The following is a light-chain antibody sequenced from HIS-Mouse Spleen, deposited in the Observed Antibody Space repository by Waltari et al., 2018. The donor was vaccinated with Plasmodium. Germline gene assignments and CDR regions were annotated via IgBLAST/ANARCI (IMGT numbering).Light chain of an antibody. V-gene: IGLV3-10*01. CDR3: YSTDSSGNHRV. CDR1: ALPKKY. J-gene: IGLJ3*02. Sequence: SYELTQPPSVSVSPGQTARITCSGDALPKKYAYWYQQKSGQAPVLVIYEDSKRPSGIPERFSCSRSGTMATVTISGAQVEDEADYYCYSTDSSGNHRVFGGGTKLTVL. CDR2: EDS.